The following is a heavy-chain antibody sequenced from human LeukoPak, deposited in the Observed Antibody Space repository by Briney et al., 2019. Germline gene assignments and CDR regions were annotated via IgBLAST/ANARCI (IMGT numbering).Heavy chain of an antibody. CDR2: ISSSGSTI. J-gene: IGHJ6*04. Sequence: GGSLRLSCAASGLTFSTYTMNWVRQAPGKGLEWVSYISSSGSTIYYADSVKGRFTISRDNAKNSLYLQMNSLRAEDTAVYYCAELGITMIGGVWGKGTTVTISS. D-gene: IGHD3-10*02. CDR1: GLTFSTYT. CDR3: AELGITMIGGV. V-gene: IGHV3-48*04.